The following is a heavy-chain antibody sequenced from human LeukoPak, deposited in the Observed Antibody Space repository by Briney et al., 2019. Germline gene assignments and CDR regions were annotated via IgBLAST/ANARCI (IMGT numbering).Heavy chain of an antibody. CDR2: ISGSGGSA. Sequence: GGSLRLSCAASGFTFISYAMSWVRQAPGKGLEWVSGISGSGGSAYYSDSVKGRFTISRDNSKNTLYLQMNSLRAEDTAIYYCAKDYHDSSLDYFDYWGQGTLVTVSS. D-gene: IGHD3-22*01. CDR1: GFTFISYA. V-gene: IGHV3-23*01. CDR3: AKDYHDSSLDYFDY. J-gene: IGHJ4*02.